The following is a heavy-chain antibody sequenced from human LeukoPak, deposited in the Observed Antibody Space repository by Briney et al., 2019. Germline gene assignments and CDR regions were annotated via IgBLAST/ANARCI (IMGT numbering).Heavy chain of an antibody. CDR2: IYYSGST. CDR3: ARQEAAAPFDY. V-gene: IGHV4-39*01. J-gene: IGHJ4*02. Sequence: SETLSLTCTVSGGSISSSSYYWGWIRQPPGKGLEWIGSIYYSGSTYYNPSLKSRVTISVDTSKNQFSLKLSSVTAADTAVYYCARQEAAAPFDYWGQGTLVTVSS. CDR1: GGSISSSSYY. D-gene: IGHD6-13*01.